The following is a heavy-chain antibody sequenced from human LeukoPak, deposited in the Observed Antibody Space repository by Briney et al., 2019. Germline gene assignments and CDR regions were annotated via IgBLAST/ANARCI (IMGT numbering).Heavy chain of an antibody. CDR3: ARSRREAFDI. J-gene: IGHJ3*02. CDR2: IYHSGST. CDR1: GYSISSGYY. Sequence: ASETLSLTCTVSGYSISSGYYWGWIRQPPGKGLEWIGSIYHSGSTYYNPSLKSRVTISVDTSKNQFSLKLSSVTAADTAVYYCARSRREAFDIWGQGTMVTVSS. V-gene: IGHV4-38-2*02.